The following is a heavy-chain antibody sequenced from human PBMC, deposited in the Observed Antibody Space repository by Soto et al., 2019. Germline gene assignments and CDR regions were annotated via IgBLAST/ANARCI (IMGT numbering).Heavy chain of an antibody. V-gene: IGHV4-31*03. Sequence: QVQLQESGPGLVNPSQTLSLTCTVSGASISSGDYYWSWIRQYPGMGLEWIGYIYYSGSGHNNPSLKSRVILSVDTSKNESSLKLSSVTAADTAVYYCARAKLVPASWAWFDPWGQGTLVTVSS. D-gene: IGHD2-2*01. CDR2: IYYSGSG. CDR1: GASISSGDYY. J-gene: IGHJ5*02. CDR3: ARAKLVPASWAWFDP.